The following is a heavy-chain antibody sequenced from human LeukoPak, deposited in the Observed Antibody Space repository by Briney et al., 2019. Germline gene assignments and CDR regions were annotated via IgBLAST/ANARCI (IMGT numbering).Heavy chain of an antibody. CDR2: ISAYNGNT. D-gene: IGHD3-22*01. V-gene: IGHV1-18*01. CDR1: GYTFTSYG. J-gene: IGHJ6*02. Sequence: ASVKVSCKASGYTFTSYGISWMRQAPGQGLEWMGWISAYNGNTNYAQKLQGRVTMTTDTSTSTAYMELRSLRSDDTAVYYCARDLPPRHYYDSSGYGYYYYGMDVWGQGTTVTVSS. CDR3: ARDLPPRHYYDSSGYGYYYYGMDV.